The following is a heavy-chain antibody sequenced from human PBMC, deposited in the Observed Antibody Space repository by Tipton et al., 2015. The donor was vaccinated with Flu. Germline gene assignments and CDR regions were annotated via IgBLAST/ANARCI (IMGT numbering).Heavy chain of an antibody. V-gene: IGHV4-59*02. CDR2: IYYSGTT. J-gene: IGHJ6*02. CDR3: ARDLWNDRRAYYYYGVDV. D-gene: IGHD1-1*01. CDR1: VGSVSSYY. Sequence: TLSLTCTISVGSVSSYYWTWVRQPPGKGLEWIGSIYYSGTTYYNPSLKSRVTISVDSSKNEFSLTLASLTAADTAVYYCARDLWNDRRAYYYYGVDVWGQGTTVTVSS.